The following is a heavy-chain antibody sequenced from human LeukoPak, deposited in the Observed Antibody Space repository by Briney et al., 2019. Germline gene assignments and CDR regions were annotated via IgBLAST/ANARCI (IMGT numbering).Heavy chain of an antibody. CDR3: ARYRGRDGGYVFDY. D-gene: IGHD5-24*01. CDR1: GGSMTIIYNY. V-gene: IGHV4-39*01. J-gene: IGHJ4*02. CDR2: MYHSGTT. Sequence: SETLVKIGSVSGGSMTIIYNYWVGVRQPPGKGLEWIGSMYHSGTTYYNPSLKTRLTISVDTSKNQFSLNLSAVTAADTALYFCARYRGRDGGYVFDYWGQGTLVTVSS.